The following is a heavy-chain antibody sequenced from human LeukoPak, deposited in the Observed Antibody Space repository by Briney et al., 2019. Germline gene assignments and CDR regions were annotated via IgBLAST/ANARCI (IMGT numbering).Heavy chain of an antibody. CDR2: ISSSSSTI. CDR1: GFTFSSYS. CDR3: ARDPGDGSGYYSLFDY. D-gene: IGHD3-22*01. V-gene: IGHV3-48*01. J-gene: IGHJ4*02. Sequence: PGGSLRLSCAASGFTFSSYSMNWVRQAPGKGLEWVSYISSSSSTIYYADSVKGRFTISRDNAKNSLYLQMNSLRAEDTAVYYCARDPGDGSGYYSLFDYWGQGTLVTVSS.